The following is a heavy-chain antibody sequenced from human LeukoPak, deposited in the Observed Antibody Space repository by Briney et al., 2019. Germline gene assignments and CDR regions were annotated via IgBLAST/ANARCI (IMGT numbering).Heavy chain of an antibody. CDR3: ATPLQGIVGATGFDY. D-gene: IGHD1-26*01. V-gene: IGHV5-51*01. J-gene: IGHJ4*02. CDR1: EYSYAIYW. Sequence: GVSLEISCQGCEYSYAIYWIACLRHMRGKGLVEMGIIYSPDSDTSNSPSSQGQVTISADKYTKTAYLQWRSLKASDTAMYYCATPLQGIVGATGFDYWGQGTLVTVSS. CDR2: IYSPDSDT.